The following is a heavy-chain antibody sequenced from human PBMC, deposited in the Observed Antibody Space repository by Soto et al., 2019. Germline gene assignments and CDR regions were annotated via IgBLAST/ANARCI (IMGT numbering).Heavy chain of an antibody. V-gene: IGHV5-51*01. D-gene: IGHD2-15*01. CDR3: AGRCDPSVAFCYPAFDY. Sequence: GESLKISCKGSGYTFNNYWIGWVRQMPGKGLEWMGIIYPGKSTTKYSPSFQGQVTMSADKSITTAYLQWSSLKASDSAMYYCAGRCDPSVAFCYPAFDYWGQGTLVTVSS. J-gene: IGHJ4*02. CDR2: IYPGKSTT. CDR1: GYTFNNYW.